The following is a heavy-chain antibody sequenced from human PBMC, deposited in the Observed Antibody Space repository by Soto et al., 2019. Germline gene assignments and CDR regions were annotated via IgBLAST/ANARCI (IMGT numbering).Heavy chain of an antibody. D-gene: IGHD2-15*01. Sequence: SETLSLTCTVSGGSISSSSYYWGWIRQPPGKGLEWIGSIYYSGSTYYNPSLKSRVTISVDTSKNQFSLKLSSVTAADTALYYCARHHPGGSCYDYWGQGTLVTVSS. CDR2: IYYSGST. J-gene: IGHJ4*02. V-gene: IGHV4-39*01. CDR3: ARHHPGGSCYDY. CDR1: GGSISSSSYY.